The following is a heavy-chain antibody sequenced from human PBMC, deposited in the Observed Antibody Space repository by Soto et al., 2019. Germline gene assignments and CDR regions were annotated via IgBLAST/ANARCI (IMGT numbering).Heavy chain of an antibody. D-gene: IGHD3-16*01. J-gene: IGHJ3*02. CDR2: IKQDGSEK. CDR1: EFTFSSYW. V-gene: IGHV3-7*03. CDR3: ARDWGQPLDAFDI. Sequence: VQLVESGGGLVQPGGSLRLSCAASEFTFSSYWMHWVRQAPGKGLEWVANIKQDGSEKYYVDSVKGRFTISRDNAKNSVYLQMNILRAEDTAVYYCARDWGQPLDAFDIWGQGTKVTVAS.